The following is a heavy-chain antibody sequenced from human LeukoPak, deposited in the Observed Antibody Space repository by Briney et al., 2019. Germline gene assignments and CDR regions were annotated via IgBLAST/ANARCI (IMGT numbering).Heavy chain of an antibody. CDR2: IYYSGST. J-gene: IGHJ5*02. CDR3: ARHAGGATGPYDWFDP. V-gene: IGHV4-39*01. D-gene: IGHD1-26*01. CDR1: GGSISSSGYY. Sequence: SETLSLTCTVSGGSISSSGYYWGWIRQPPGKGLEWIGSIYYSGSTYYNPSLKSRVTISVDTSKNQFSLKLSSVTAADTAVYYCARHAGGATGPYDWFDPWGQGTLVTVSS.